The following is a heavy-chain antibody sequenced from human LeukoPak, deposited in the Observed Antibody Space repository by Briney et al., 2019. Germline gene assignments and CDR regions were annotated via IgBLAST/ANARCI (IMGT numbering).Heavy chain of an antibody. CDR3: TRGDWNDDN. CDR1: GFTFGDYA. CDR2: IRTKARGRTT. J-gene: IGHJ4*02. D-gene: IGHD1-1*01. Sequence: GGSLRLSCSASGFTFGDYAMTWVRQAPGKGLEWLGMIRTKARGRTTEYAASVKGRFTFSRDDSKSIAYLQMNSLKTEDTAVYYCTRGDWNDDNWGQGTLVTVSS. V-gene: IGHV3-49*04.